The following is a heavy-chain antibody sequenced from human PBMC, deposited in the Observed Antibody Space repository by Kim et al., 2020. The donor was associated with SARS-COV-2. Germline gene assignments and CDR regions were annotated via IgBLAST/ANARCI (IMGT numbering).Heavy chain of an antibody. CDR1: GFTFSSYG. D-gene: IGHD3-22*01. CDR2: IWYDGSNK. Sequence: GGSLRLSCAASGFTFSSYGMHWVRQAPGKGLEWVAVIWYDGSNKYYADSVKGRFTISRDNSKNTLYLQMNSLRAEDTAVYYCARVRYYDSSGILDYWGQGTLVTVSS. J-gene: IGHJ4*02. CDR3: ARVRYYDSSGILDY. V-gene: IGHV3-33*01.